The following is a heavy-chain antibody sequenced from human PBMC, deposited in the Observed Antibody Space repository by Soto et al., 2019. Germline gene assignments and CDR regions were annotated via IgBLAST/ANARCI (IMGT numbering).Heavy chain of an antibody. CDR1: GYTFTSYG. CDR2: ISAYNGNT. J-gene: IGHJ4*02. V-gene: IGHV1-18*01. D-gene: IGHD3-16*02. CDR3: ARGPKRGELSIPRNY. Sequence: ASVKVSCKASGYTFTSYGISWVRQAPGQGLEWMGWISAYNGNTNYAQKLQGRVTMTTDTSTSTAYMEPRSLRSDDTAVYYCARGPKRGELSIPRNYWGQGTLVTVSS.